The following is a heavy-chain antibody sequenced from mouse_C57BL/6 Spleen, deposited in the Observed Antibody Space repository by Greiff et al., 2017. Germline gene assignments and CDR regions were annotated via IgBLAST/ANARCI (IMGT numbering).Heavy chain of an antibody. Sequence: VQLQQSGAELVRPGASVKLSCTASGFNIKDDYMHWVKQRPEQGLEWIGWIDPENGDTEYASKFQGKATITADTSSNTAYLQLSSLTSEDTAVYYCTTGAYSSNDGAYWGQGTLVTVSA. CDR2: IDPENGDT. D-gene: IGHD2-5*01. CDR1: GFNIKDDY. J-gene: IGHJ3*01. V-gene: IGHV14-4*01. CDR3: TTGAYSSNDGAY.